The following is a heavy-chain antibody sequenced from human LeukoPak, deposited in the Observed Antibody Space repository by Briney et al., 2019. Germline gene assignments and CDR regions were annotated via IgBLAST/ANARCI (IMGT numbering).Heavy chain of an antibody. CDR1: GGSISSSSYY. J-gene: IGHJ4*02. CDR3: ASPLGYCSSTACYGDY. CDR2: IYRSGNT. D-gene: IGHD2-2*01. V-gene: IGHV4-39*01. Sequence: SSETLSLTGTVSGGSISSSSYYWGWIRQPPGKGLEWIGSIYRSGNTYYNPSLKSRVTVSVDTSKNQVSLKLSSVTAADTAVYYCASPLGYCSSTACYGDYWGQGTLVTVSS.